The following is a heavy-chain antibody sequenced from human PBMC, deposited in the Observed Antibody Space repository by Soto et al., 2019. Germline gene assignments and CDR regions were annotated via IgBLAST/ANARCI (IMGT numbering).Heavy chain of an antibody. CDR1: GGSISSGDHY. J-gene: IGHJ4*02. D-gene: IGHD4-4*01. Sequence: QVQLQESGPGLVKPSQTLSVTCTVSGGSISSGDHYWSWIRQSPGNGLEWIRYVWYRGATFYNPSLQTRLTMSGAPSSSHLSLRLSSAAAADTAVYCCVSVDPATTGSRFGYSGQRMLVPVSS. CDR2: VWYRGAT. V-gene: IGHV4-30-4*01. CDR3: VSVDPATTGSRFGY.